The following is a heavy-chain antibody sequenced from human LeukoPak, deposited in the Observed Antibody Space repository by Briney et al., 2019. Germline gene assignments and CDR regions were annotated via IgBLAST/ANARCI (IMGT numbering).Heavy chain of an antibody. Sequence: PSETLSLTCTVSGGSISSSSYYWGWIRQPPGKGLEWIGSIYYSGSTYYNPSLKSRVTISVDTSKNQFSLKLSSVTAADTAVYYCARSFPVVPAAADYWGQGTLVTVSS. D-gene: IGHD2-2*01. CDR2: IYYSGST. CDR1: GGSISSSSYY. V-gene: IGHV4-39*01. CDR3: ARSFPVVPAAADY. J-gene: IGHJ4*02.